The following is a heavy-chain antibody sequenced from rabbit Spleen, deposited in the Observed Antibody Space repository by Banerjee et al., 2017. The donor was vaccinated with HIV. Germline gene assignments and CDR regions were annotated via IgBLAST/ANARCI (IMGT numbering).Heavy chain of an antibody. V-gene: IGHV1S40*01. D-gene: IGHD8-1*01. J-gene: IGHJ6*01. CDR3: ARDTGSSFSSYGMDL. Sequence: QSLEESGGDLVKPGASLTLTCTASGVSFSDKDVMCWVRQAPGKGLEWIACINIVTGKDVYATWAKGRFIMSRTSSTTVTLQMTSLTAADTATYICARDTGSSFSSYGMDLWGPGTLVTVS. CDR2: INIVTGKD. CDR1: GVSFSDKDV.